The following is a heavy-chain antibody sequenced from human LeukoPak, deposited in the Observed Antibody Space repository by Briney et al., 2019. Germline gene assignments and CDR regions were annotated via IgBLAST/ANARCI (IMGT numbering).Heavy chain of an antibody. D-gene: IGHD7-27*01. CDR1: GGSISSYY. CDR2: IYYSGST. J-gene: IGHJ3*02. V-gene: IGHV4-59*12. Sequence: SETLSLTCTVSGGSISSYYWSWIRQPPGKGLEWIGYIYYSGSTNYNPSLKSRVTISVDTSKNQFSLKLSSVTAADTAVYYCARDSLAPGGTGDFSAFDIWGQGTMVTVSS. CDR3: ARDSLAPGGTGDFSAFDI.